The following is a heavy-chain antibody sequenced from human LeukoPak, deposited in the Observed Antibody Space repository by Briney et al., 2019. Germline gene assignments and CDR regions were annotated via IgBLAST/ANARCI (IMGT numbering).Heavy chain of an antibody. CDR2: INHSGST. D-gene: IGHD2-2*01. Sequence: SETLSLTCAVYGGSFSGYYWSWIRQPPGKGLEWIGEINHSGSTNYNPSLKSRVTISVGTSKNQFSLKLSSVTAADTAVYYCARWRIVVVPAARLTYYYYGMDVWGQGTTVTVSS. J-gene: IGHJ6*02. CDR3: ARWRIVVVPAARLTYYYYGMDV. V-gene: IGHV4-34*01. CDR1: GGSFSGYY.